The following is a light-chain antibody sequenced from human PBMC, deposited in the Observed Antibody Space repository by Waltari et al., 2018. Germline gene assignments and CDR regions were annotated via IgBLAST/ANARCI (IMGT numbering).Light chain of an antibody. J-gene: IGLJ3*02. Sequence: QSVLTQPPSTSGTPGQRVTISCSGSSSNIGPYYVYWYHQLPGTAPKLLIYRNNQRPSGVPDRFSGSKSGTSASLASSGLRSEDEAEYYCATWDDSLTAWVFGGGTKLTVL. CDR2: RNN. CDR3: ATWDDSLTAWV. CDR1: SSNIGPYY. V-gene: IGLV1-47*01.